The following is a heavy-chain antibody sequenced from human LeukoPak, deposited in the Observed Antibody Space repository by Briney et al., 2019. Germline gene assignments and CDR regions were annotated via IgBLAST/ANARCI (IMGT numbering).Heavy chain of an antibody. CDR3: ARDGIYCSGGSCYSGYYYYYGMDV. CDR2: IIPIFGTA. Sequence: ASVKVSCKASGGTFSSYAISWVRQAPGQGLEWMGGIIPIFGTANYAQKFQGRVTITADESTSTAYMELSSLRSEDTAVYYCARDGIYCSGGSCYSGYYYYYGMDVWGQGTTVTVSS. CDR1: GGTFSSYA. V-gene: IGHV1-69*13. J-gene: IGHJ6*02. D-gene: IGHD2-15*01.